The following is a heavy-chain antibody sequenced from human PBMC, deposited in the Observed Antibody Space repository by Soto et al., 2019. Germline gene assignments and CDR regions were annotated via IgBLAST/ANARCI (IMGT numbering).Heavy chain of an antibody. J-gene: IGHJ4*02. CDR3: AKVLVPTPETLH. D-gene: IGHD1-1*01. CDR1: CFTFGSNG. V-gene: IGHV3-23*01. CDR2: IRESGYSR. Sequence: LPSSTSCFTFGSNGRFWWAQAPQKRRKCVSGIRESGYSRYYADSVKGRFTISRDNSKNTLFLPVNSLRADDTAVYYCAKVLVPTPETLHWGQGT.